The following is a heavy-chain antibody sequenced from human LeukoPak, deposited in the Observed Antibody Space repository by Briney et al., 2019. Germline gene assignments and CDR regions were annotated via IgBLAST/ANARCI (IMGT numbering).Heavy chain of an antibody. Sequence: SVKVSCKASGGTFSSYAISWVRQAPGQGLEWMGRIIPILGIANYAQKFQGRVTITADKSTSTAYMELSSLRSEDTAVYYCASNYDSSGYYFDYWGQGTLVTVSS. CDR3: ASNYDSSGYYFDY. D-gene: IGHD3-22*01. CDR2: IIPILGIA. CDR1: GGTFSSYA. V-gene: IGHV1-69*04. J-gene: IGHJ4*02.